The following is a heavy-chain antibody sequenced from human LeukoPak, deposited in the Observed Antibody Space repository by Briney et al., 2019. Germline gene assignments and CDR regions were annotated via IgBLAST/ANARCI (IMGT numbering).Heavy chain of an antibody. V-gene: IGHV3-7*03. CDR1: GFTFSSYW. CDR3: ARESGLSLWDGDYYHYYYYGMDV. Sequence: GGSLRLSCAASGFTFSSYWMSWVRQAPGKGLEWVANIKQDGSEKYYVDSVKGRFTISRDNAKNSLYLQMNSLRAEDTAVYYCARESGLSLWDGDYYHYYYYGMDVWGQGTTVTVSS. D-gene: IGHD4-17*01. CDR2: IKQDGSEK. J-gene: IGHJ6*02.